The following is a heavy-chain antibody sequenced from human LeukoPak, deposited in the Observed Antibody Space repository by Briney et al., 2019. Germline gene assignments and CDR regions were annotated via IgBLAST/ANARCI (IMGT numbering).Heavy chain of an antibody. CDR2: LSGTGGNT. V-gene: IGHV3-23*01. CDR3: AKGRATTTTFDY. J-gene: IGHJ4*02. Sequence: GGSLRLSCAASAFTFSSYAMAWVRQAPGKGLEWVSTLSGTGGNTYCADSVRGRFTISRDNSKNTLYLQMDSLRTEDTAVYYCAKGRATTTTFDYWGQGTLITVSS. D-gene: IGHD1-26*01. CDR1: AFTFSSYA.